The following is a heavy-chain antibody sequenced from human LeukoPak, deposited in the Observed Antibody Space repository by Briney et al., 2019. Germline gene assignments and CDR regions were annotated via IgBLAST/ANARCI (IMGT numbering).Heavy chain of an antibody. CDR3: ARDLAWGAFDY. V-gene: IGHV3-30*02. Sequence: GGSLRLSCVASGFTFSNYGMHWVRQAPGKGPEWVTFIRYDGSIKYYADSVKGRFTNSRDNSKNTLYLQMNSLRVEDTAVYYCARDLAWGAFDYWGQGILVAVSS. J-gene: IGHJ4*02. D-gene: IGHD7-27*01. CDR2: IRYDGSIK. CDR1: GFTFSNYG.